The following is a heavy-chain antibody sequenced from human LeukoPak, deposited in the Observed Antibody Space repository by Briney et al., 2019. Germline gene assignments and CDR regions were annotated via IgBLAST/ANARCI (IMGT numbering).Heavy chain of an antibody. V-gene: IGHV3-23*01. CDR2: ISGSGGST. CDR3: AKSHVYQLWLYDAFDI. Sequence: ETLSLTCAVYGGSFSGYYWSWVRQAPGKGLEWVSAISGSGGSTYYADSVKGRFTISRDNSKNTLYLQMNSLRAEDTAVYYCAKSHVYQLWLYDAFDIWGQGTVVTVSS. J-gene: IGHJ3*02. CDR1: GGSFSGYY. D-gene: IGHD5-18*01.